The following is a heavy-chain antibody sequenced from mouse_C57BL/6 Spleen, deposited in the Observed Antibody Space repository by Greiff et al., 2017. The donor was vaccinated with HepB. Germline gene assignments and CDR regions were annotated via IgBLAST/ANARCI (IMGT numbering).Heavy chain of an antibody. V-gene: IGHV1-69*01. D-gene: IGHD1-1*01. CDR1: GYTFTSYW. Sequence: QVQLQQPGAELVMPGASVKLSCKASGYTFTSYWMHWVKQRPGQGLEWIGEIDPSDSYTNYNQKFKGKSTLTVDKSSSTAYMQLSSLTSEDSAVYYCAYGSSYWYFDVWGTVSTVTVSS. CDR2: IDPSDSYT. J-gene: IGHJ1*03. CDR3: AYGSSYWYFDV.